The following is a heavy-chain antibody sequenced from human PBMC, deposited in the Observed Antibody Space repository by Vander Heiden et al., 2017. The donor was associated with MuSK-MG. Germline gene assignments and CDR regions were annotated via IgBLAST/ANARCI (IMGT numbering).Heavy chain of an antibody. CDR2: IYYSGST. CDR1: GGSISSSSYY. Sequence: QLQLQESGPGLVKPSETLSLTCTVSGGSISSSSYYWGWIRQPPGKGLEWIGSIYYSGSTYYNPSLKSRVTISVDTSKNQFSLKLSSVTAADTAVYYCARGSVRRGVAAMDLFDPWGQGTLVTVSS. CDR3: ARGSVRRGVAAMDLFDP. D-gene: IGHD2-15*01. J-gene: IGHJ5*02. V-gene: IGHV4-39*07.